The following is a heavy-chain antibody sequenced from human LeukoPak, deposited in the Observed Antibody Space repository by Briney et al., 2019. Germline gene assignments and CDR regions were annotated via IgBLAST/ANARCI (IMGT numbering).Heavy chain of an antibody. CDR1: GFTFSSYA. CDR3: AKDRGGYHDY. V-gene: IGHV3-30-3*01. CDR2: ISYDGSNK. D-gene: IGHD5-24*01. J-gene: IGHJ4*02. Sequence: PGRSLRLSCAASGFTFSSYAMHWVRQAPGKGLEWVAVISYDGSNKYYADSVKGRFTISRDNSKNTLYLQMNSLRAEDTAVYYCAKDRGGYHDYWGQGTLVTVSS.